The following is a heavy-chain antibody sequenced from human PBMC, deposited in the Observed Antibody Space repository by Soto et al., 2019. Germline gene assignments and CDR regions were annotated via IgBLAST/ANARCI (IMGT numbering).Heavy chain of an antibody. D-gene: IGHD2-15*01. Sequence: SETLSLTCTVSGGSISSGGYYWSWIRQHPGKGLECIGYIYYSGSSYYNPSLKSRVTISVDTSKNQFSLWLSSVTAADTAVYFCARDLASGGNAFDIWGPGTLVTVSS. CDR1: GGSISSGGYY. CDR3: ARDLASGGNAFDI. CDR2: IYYSGSS. V-gene: IGHV4-31*03. J-gene: IGHJ3*02.